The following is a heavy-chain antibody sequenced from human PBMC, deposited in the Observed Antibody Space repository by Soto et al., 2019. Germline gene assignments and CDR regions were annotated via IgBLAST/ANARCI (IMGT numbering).Heavy chain of an antibody. Sequence: ASVKVSCKVSGYTLTGFSMHWVRQAPGKGLEWMGGFDPEDGETIYAQKLQGRVTMTEDTSTDTAYMELSSLRSEDTAVYYCATGYCSGGSCPVSMDVWGKGTTVTVSS. V-gene: IGHV1-24*01. J-gene: IGHJ6*04. D-gene: IGHD2-15*01. CDR3: ATGYCSGGSCPVSMDV. CDR2: FDPEDGET. CDR1: GYTLTGFS.